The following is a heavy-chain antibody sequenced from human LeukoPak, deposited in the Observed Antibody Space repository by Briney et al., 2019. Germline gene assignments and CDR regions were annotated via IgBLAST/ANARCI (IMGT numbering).Heavy chain of an antibody. CDR2: IKQDGSEK. J-gene: IGHJ6*03. CDR3: ARDPAGSAVVPVLNYMDV. Sequence: PGGSLRLSCAASGFTFSSYWMSWVRQAPGKGLEWVANIKQDGSEKYYVDSVKGRFTISRDNAKNSLYLQMNSLRAEDTAVYYCARDPAGSAVVPVLNYMDVWGKGTTVTVSS. V-gene: IGHV3-7*01. D-gene: IGHD2-2*01. CDR1: GFTFSSYW.